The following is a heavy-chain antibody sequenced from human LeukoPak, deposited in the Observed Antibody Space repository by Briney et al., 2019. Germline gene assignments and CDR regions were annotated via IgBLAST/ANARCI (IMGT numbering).Heavy chain of an antibody. V-gene: IGHV1-8*01. J-gene: IGHJ6*03. CDR2: MNPNSGNT. CDR1: GYTFTSYD. Sequence: ASVKVSCKASGYTFTSYDINWVRQATGQGLEWMGWMNPNSGNTGYAQKFQGRVTMTRNTSISTAYMELSSLRSEDTAVYYCARGYVTGIAAAGPKYYYYYMDVWGKGTTVTISS. D-gene: IGHD6-13*01. CDR3: ARGYVTGIAAAGPKYYYYYMDV.